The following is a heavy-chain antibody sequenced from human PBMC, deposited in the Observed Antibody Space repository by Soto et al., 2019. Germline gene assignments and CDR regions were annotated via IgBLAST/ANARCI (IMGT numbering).Heavy chain of an antibody. V-gene: IGHV4-39*01. CDR2: IYYSGST. Sequence: QLQLQESGPGLVKPSETLSLTCTVSGGSISSSSYYWGWIRQPPGKGLEWIGSIYYSGSTYYNPSLKSRVTTSVDTSKNQFSLKLSSVTAADTAVYYCARHEGGPGHCSGGSCFYYYYYGMDVWGQGTTVTVSS. CDR3: ARHEGGPGHCSGGSCFYYYYYGMDV. J-gene: IGHJ6*02. D-gene: IGHD2-15*01. CDR1: GGSISSSSYY.